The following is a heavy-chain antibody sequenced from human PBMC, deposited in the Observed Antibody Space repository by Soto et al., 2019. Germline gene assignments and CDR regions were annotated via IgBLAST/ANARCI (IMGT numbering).Heavy chain of an antibody. CDR3: ARDRGDGPDRARYFDL. D-gene: IGHD3-10*01. CDR1: GGTFSSYA. V-gene: IGHV1-69*13. Sequence: SVKVSCKASGGTFSSYAISWVRQAPGQGLEWMGGIIPIFGTANYAQKFQGRVTITADESTSTAYMELSSLRSEDTAVYYCARDRGDGPDRARYFDLWGRGTLVTVSS. J-gene: IGHJ2*01. CDR2: IIPIFGTA.